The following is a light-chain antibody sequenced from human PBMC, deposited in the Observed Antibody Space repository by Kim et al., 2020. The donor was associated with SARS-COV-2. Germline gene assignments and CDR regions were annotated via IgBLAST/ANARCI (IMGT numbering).Light chain of an antibody. CDR2: DAS. Sequence: SLSPGERATLSGRASQSISNNLIWYQQKPGRAPRPLIYDASKRATGIPARFSGSGSGTDFTLTISSLEPEDFAVYYCQQRSTWPQTCGQGTKLEIK. CDR1: QSISNN. V-gene: IGKV3-11*01. CDR3: QQRSTWPQT. J-gene: IGKJ2*01.